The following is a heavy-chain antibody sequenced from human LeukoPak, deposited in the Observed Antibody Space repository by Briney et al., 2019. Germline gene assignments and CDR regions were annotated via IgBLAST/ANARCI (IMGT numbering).Heavy chain of an antibody. V-gene: IGHV3-33*01. D-gene: IGHD6-13*01. CDR2: IWYDGSNK. J-gene: IGHJ5*02. CDR3: AREYSAGWFDP. CDR1: GFTFSSYG. Sequence: GRSLRLSCAASGFTFSSYGMHWVRQAPGKGLEWVAVIWYDGSNKFYADSVKGRFTISRDNSKNALYLQMNSLRAEDTAVYYCAREYSAGWFDPWGQGTLVTVSS.